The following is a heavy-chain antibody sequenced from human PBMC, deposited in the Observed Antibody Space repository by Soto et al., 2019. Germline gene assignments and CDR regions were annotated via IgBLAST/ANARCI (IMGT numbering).Heavy chain of an antibody. D-gene: IGHD2-2*01. V-gene: IGHV3-21*01. Sequence: GGSLRLSCAVSGFIFSDFSMNWVRQAPGKGLEWVASIGSSGGYIFYADSVKGRFTISRDNAKKSLDLQINSPRAEDTAVYYCAREKKHQSLGGRFGMDVWGQGTTVTVSS. CDR1: GFIFSDFS. CDR3: AREKKHQSLGGRFGMDV. J-gene: IGHJ6*02. CDR2: IGSSGGYI.